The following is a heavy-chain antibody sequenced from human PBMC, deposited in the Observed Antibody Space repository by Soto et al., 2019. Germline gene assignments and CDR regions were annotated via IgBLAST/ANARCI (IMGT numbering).Heavy chain of an antibody. V-gene: IGHV4-39*07. Sequence: PSETLSLTCTVSGGSISSSSDYWGWIRQPPGKGLEWIGEINHSGSTNYNPSLKSRVTISVDTSKNQFSLKLSSVTAADTAVYYCARELENYYYGMDVWGQGTTVTVSS. CDR2: INHSGST. CDR3: ARELENYYYGMDV. CDR1: GGSISSSSDY. J-gene: IGHJ6*02.